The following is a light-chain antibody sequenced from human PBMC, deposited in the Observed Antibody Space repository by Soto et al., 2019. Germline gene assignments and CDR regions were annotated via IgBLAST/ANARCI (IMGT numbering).Light chain of an antibody. CDR1: QSISSY. Sequence: DIQMTQSPSSLSASVGARVTITCRASQSISSYLNWYQYKPGKAPKLLIYDASSLESGVPPRFSGSGSGTEFTLTISSLQPDDFGTYYCQQYNSYVTFAQGTKVDIK. J-gene: IGKJ1*01. CDR2: DAS. V-gene: IGKV1-5*01. CDR3: QQYNSYVT.